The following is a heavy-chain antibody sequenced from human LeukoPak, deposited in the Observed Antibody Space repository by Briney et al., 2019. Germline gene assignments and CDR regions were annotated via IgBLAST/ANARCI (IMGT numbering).Heavy chain of an antibody. CDR1: GFTLDDYG. D-gene: IGHD6-13*01. CDR2: ISWNGGST. CDR3: ARRYSSTWYYFDY. Sequence: GGSLRLSCAASGFTLDDYGMSWVRQVPGKGLEWVSGISWNGGSTGYVDSVKGRFTISRDNAKNSLYLQMNSLRAEDTALYYCARRYSSTWYYFDYWGQGTLVTVSS. J-gene: IGHJ4*02. V-gene: IGHV3-20*04.